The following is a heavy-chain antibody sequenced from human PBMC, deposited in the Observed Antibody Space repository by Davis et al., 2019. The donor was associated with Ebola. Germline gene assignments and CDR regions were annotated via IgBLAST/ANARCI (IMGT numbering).Heavy chain of an antibody. V-gene: IGHV1-18*01. CDR2: ISAYNGNT. CDR3: ARGVEQWLVRPDAFDI. D-gene: IGHD6-19*01. CDR1: GYTFTSYG. Sequence: ASVKVSCKASGYTFTSYGISWVRQAPGQGLEWMGWISAYNGNTNYAQKLQGRVTMTTDTSTSTAYMELRSLRSDDTAVYYCARGVEQWLVRPDAFDIWGQGTMVTVSS. J-gene: IGHJ3*02.